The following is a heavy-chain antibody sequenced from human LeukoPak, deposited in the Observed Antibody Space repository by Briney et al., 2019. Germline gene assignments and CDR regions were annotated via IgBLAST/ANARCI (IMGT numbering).Heavy chain of an antibody. J-gene: IGHJ4*02. Sequence: SGGSLRLSCAASGFTFSSSAMRWVRQAPGKGLEWVANIKEDGTETYYVDSVKGRFTISRDNAKNSLYLQMNSLRVEDTAVYFCAKEGRSLQTYWGQGTLVTVSS. D-gene: IGHD5-24*01. V-gene: IGHV3-7*03. CDR1: GFTFSSSA. CDR3: AKEGRSLQTY. CDR2: IKEDGTET.